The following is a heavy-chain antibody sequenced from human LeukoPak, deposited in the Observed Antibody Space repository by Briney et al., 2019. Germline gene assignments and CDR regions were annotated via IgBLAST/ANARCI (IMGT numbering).Heavy chain of an antibody. Sequence: SETLSLTCTVSGGSISSYYWSWIRQPPGKGLEWIGYIYYSGTTNYNPSLKSRVTISVDTFKNQYSLKLSSVTAADTAVYYCARGPHDSSGYYYESRYFDLWGRGTLVTVSS. D-gene: IGHD3-22*01. J-gene: IGHJ2*01. V-gene: IGHV4-59*01. CDR1: GGSISSYY. CDR3: ARGPHDSSGYYYESRYFDL. CDR2: IYYSGTT.